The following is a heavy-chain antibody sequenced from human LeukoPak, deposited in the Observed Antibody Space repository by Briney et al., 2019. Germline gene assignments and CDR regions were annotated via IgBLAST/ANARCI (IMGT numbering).Heavy chain of an antibody. V-gene: IGHV4-59*01. Sequence: PSETLSLTCTVSGGSISSYYWSWIRQPPGKGLEWIGYIYYSGSTNYNPSLKSRVTISVDTSKNQFSLKLSFVTAADTAVYYCARGGYSYEVVFGYFQHWGQGTLVTVSS. CDR2: IYYSGST. CDR1: GGSISSYY. J-gene: IGHJ1*01. D-gene: IGHD5-18*01. CDR3: ARGGYSYEVVFGYFQH.